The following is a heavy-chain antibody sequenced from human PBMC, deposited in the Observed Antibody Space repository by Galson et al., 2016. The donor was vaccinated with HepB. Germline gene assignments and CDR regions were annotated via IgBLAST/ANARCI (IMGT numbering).Heavy chain of an antibody. Sequence: SLRLSCAASGFTFSNYGMGWVRQAPGKGLEWVAVIWYDRINKYYADSVKGRFTISRDNSKNTLYLQMNSLRAEDTAVYYCARDVVRTRWLPFLDAFDIWGQGTKVTVSS. CDR3: ARDVVRTRWLPFLDAFDI. CDR1: GFTFSNYG. J-gene: IGHJ3*02. V-gene: IGHV3-33*01. CDR2: IWYDRINK. D-gene: IGHD2-2*01.